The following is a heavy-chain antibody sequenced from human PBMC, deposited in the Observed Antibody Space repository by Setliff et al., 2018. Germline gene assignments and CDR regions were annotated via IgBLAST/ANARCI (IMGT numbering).Heavy chain of an antibody. CDR1: GFTFKTYS. D-gene: IGHD5-18*01. CDR2: ISGYNSNT. CDR3: ATFRGYTYGYDY. J-gene: IGHJ4*02. V-gene: IGHV1-18*01. Sequence: VKVSCKASGFTFKTYSFSWIRQAPGQGLEWVGWISGYNSNTIYAQNFQGRVTMTTDASTNTAYMELRSLGSDDTAVYYCATFRGYTYGYDYWGQGTLVTVSS.